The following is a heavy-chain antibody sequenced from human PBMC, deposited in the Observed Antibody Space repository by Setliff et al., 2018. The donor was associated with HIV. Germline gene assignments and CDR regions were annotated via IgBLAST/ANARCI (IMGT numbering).Heavy chain of an antibody. CDR3: ARDLKRPNSNFWGGYPIPFDS. V-gene: IGHV7-4-1*02. CDR2: INTNTGNP. CDR1: GYTFNNYA. Sequence: ASVKVSCKASGYTFNNYAMNWVRQAPGQGLELMGWINTNTGNPTYAQGFTGRFVFSLDTSVSTAYLQISSLKAEDTAVHFCARDLKRPNSNFWGGYPIPFDSWGQGTLVTVSS. J-gene: IGHJ4*02. D-gene: IGHD3-3*01.